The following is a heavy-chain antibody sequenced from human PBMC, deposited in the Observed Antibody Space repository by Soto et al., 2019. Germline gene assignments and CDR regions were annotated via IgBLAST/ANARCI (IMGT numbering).Heavy chain of an antibody. J-gene: IGHJ6*02. CDR2: IWYDGSNK. CDR3: ARVMPSRYCSGGSCYGRGMDV. D-gene: IGHD2-15*01. V-gene: IGHV3-33*01. CDR1: GFTFSSYG. Sequence: GGSLRLSCAASGFTFSSYGMHWVRQAPGKGLEWVAVIWYDGSNKYYADSVKGRFTISRDNSKNRLYLQMNSLRAEDTAVYYCARVMPSRYCSGGSCYGRGMDVWGQGTTVTVSS.